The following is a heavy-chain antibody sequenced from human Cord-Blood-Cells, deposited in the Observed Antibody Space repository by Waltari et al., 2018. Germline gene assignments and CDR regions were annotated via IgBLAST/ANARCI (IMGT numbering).Heavy chain of an antibody. CDR1: GGTFSSYA. CDR2: IIPIFGTA. V-gene: IGHV1-69*01. J-gene: IGHJ6*03. CDR3: ARASDIVVVPAAIDYYYMDV. D-gene: IGHD2-2*01. Sequence: QVQLVQSGAEVKKPGSSVKVSCKASGGTFSSYAICWVRQAPGQGLEWMGGIIPIFGTANDAQRFQVRVTITADESTSTAYMALSSLRSEDTAVYYCARASDIVVVPAAIDYYYMDVWGKGTTVTVSS.